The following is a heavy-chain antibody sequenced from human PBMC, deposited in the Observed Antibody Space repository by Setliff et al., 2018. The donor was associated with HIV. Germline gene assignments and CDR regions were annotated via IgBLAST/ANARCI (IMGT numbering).Heavy chain of an antibody. CDR1: RFDFNNYW. CDR3: AAVPWGHSSLIIDH. J-gene: IGHJ4*02. V-gene: IGHV3-7*01. CDR2: IGQDGREK. Sequence: GGSLRLSCAASRFDFNNYWMCWVRQAPGKGLDWVANIGQDGREKNYADSVKGRFTISRDNAKNSVYLQMHSLRAEDTAVYFCAAVPWGHSSLIIDHWGQGTPVTVSS. D-gene: IGHD3-16*01.